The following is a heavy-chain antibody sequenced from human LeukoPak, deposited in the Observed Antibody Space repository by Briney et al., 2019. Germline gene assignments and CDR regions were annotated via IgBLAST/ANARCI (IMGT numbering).Heavy chain of an antibody. CDR1: GFTFSSYA. CDR2: ISGSGGST. D-gene: IGHD3-22*01. V-gene: IGHV3-23*01. J-gene: IGHJ4*02. Sequence: PGGSLRLSCAASGFTFSSYAMSWVRQAPGKGLEWVSGISGSGGSTYYADSVKGRFTISRDNSKNTLYLQMNSLRAEDTAVYYCAKIPYYDSSGDYWGQGTLVTASS. CDR3: AKIPYYDSSGDY.